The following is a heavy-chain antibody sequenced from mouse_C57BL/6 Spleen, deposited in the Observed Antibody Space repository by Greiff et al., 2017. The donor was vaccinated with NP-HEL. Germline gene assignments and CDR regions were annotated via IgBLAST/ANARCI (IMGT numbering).Heavy chain of an antibody. CDR1: GYSITSGYY. Sequence: EVKLQESGPGLVKPSQSLSLTCSVTGYSITSGYYWNWIRQFPGNKLEWMGYISYDGSNNYNPSLKNRISITRDTSKNQFFLKLNSVTTEDTATYYCARGITTVVPFDYWGQGTTLTVSS. CDR2: ISYDGSN. D-gene: IGHD1-1*01. CDR3: ARGITTVVPFDY. V-gene: IGHV3-6*01. J-gene: IGHJ2*01.